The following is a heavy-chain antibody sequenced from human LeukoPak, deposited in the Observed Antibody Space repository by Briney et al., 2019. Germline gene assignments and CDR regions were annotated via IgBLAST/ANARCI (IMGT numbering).Heavy chain of an antibody. CDR1: GFTLSSHD. CDR2: INVAGNT. Sequence: GGSLRLSCAASGFTLSSHDVHRVRQVPGKGLEWISAINVAGNTYYSDSVKGRFTVSRDNAKNSVHLQITSLRAGDTAVYHCTREPEVDGTWYFDLWGRGTQVTVSS. V-gene: IGHV3-13*01. J-gene: IGHJ2*01. CDR3: TREPEVDGTWYFDL. D-gene: IGHD1-7*01.